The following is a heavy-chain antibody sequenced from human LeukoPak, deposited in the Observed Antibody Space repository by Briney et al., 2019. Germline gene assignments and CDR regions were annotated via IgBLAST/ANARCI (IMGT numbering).Heavy chain of an antibody. D-gene: IGHD2-15*01. V-gene: IGHV4-39*07. CDR1: GGSISSSSYY. CDR2: IYYSGST. J-gene: IGHJ6*02. Sequence: SETLSLTCTVSGGSISSSSYYWGWIRQPPGKGLEWIGSIYYSGSTYYNPSLKSRATISVDTSKNQFSLKLSSVTAADTAVYYCAIESLTPQYCSGGSCYYYGMDVWGQGTTVTVSS. CDR3: AIESLTPQYCSGGSCYYYGMDV.